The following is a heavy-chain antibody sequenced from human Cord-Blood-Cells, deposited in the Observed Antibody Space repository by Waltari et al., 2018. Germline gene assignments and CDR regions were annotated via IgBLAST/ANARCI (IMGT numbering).Heavy chain of an antibody. D-gene: IGHD3-9*01. Sequence: EVQLVQSGAEVKKPGESLKISCKGSGYSFTSYWIGWVRQMPGNGLEWMGSICPCACETRSSPSVPGQVTSSADRSISTAYLQGSSLNASDTAMYYCARGGYYDILTGYPPDAFDIWGQGTMVTVSS. CDR3: ARGGYYDILTGYPPDAFDI. CDR2: ICPCACET. V-gene: IGHV5-51*01. CDR1: GYSFTSYW. J-gene: IGHJ3*02.